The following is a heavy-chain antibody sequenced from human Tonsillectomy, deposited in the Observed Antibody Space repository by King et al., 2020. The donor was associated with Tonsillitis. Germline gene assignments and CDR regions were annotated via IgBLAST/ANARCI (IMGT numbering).Heavy chain of an antibody. J-gene: IGHJ3*02. CDR3: ARRDRIAAVSYAFDI. D-gene: IGHD6-13*01. Sequence: LQLQESGPGLVKPSETLSLTCTVSGGSISSSSYYWAWIRQPPGKGLEWIGSIYYSWSTYYNPALKSRVTLSVDTSKNLFSLKLRSVTAADTAVYYCARRDRIAAVSYAFDIWGQGTMVTVSS. CDR1: GGSISSSSYY. CDR2: IYYSWST. V-gene: IGHV4-39*07.